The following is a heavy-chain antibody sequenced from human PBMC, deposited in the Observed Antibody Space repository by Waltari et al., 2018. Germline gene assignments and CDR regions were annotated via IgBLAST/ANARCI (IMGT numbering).Heavy chain of an antibody. CDR3: ARKKQLPKRYYFDY. CDR1: GGSFSSSSYY. V-gene: IGHV4-39*07. D-gene: IGHD6-6*01. J-gene: IGHJ4*02. Sequence: QLQLQESGPGLVKPSETLSLTCTVSGGSFSSSSYYWGWIRQPPGKGLEWIGEINHSGSTNYNPSLKSRVTISVDTSKNQFSLKLSSVTAADTAVYYCARKKQLPKRYYFDYWGQGTLVTVSS. CDR2: INHSGST.